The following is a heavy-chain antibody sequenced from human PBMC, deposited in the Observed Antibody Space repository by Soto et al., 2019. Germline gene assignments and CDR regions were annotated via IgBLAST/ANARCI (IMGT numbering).Heavy chain of an antibody. CDR3: ARDHGAVAATGQILHSRDPVFDY. CDR1: GYTFTGYY. J-gene: IGHJ4*02. D-gene: IGHD6-19*01. V-gene: IGHV1-2*02. Sequence: ASVKVSCKASGYTFTGYYMHWVRQAPGQGLEWMGWINPNSGGTNYAQKFQGRVTMTRDTSISTAYMELSRLRSDDTAVYYCARDHGAVAATGQILHSRDPVFDYWGQGTLVTVSS. CDR2: INPNSGGT.